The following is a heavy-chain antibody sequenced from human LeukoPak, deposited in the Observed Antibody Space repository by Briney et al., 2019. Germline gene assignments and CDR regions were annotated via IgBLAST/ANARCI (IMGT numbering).Heavy chain of an antibody. CDR1: GYTFTSYW. D-gene: IGHD5-24*01. Sequence: GESLKISCKGSGYTFTSYWIGWVRQMPGKGLEWMGIVYPGDSDTRYSPSFQGQVTMSADKSITTAYLQWSSLKASDTAMYYCARSGERWLQIPDYWGQGTLVTVSS. J-gene: IGHJ4*02. CDR3: ARSGERWLQIPDY. CDR2: VYPGDSDT. V-gene: IGHV5-51*01.